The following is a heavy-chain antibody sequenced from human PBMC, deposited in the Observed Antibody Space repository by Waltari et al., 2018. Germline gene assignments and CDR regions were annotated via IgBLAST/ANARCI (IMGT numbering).Heavy chain of an antibody. CDR1: GGTFSSYA. CDR3: ARDTTVVAVAGDDYYYYYMDV. D-gene: IGHD6-19*01. V-gene: IGHV1-69*01. CDR2: IIPIFGTA. Sequence: QVQLVQSGAEVKKPGSSVKVSCKASGGTFSSYAISWVRQAPGQGLEWMGGIIPIFGTANYAQKFQGRVTITADESTSTAYMELSSLRSEDTAMYYCARDTTVVAVAGDDYYYYYMDVWGKGTTVTVSS. J-gene: IGHJ6*03.